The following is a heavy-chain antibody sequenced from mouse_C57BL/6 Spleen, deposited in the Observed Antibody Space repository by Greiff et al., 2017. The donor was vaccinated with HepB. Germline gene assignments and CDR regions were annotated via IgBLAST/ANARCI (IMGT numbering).Heavy chain of an antibody. CDR2: IDPSDSYT. Sequence: VQLQQPGAELVKPGASVKLSCKASGYTFTSYWMQWVKQRPGQGLEWIGEIDPSDSYTNYNQKFKGKATLTVDTSSSTAYMQLSSLTSEDSAVYYCARRGYGGYFDYWGQGTTLTVSS. D-gene: IGHD1-1*01. CDR1: GYTFTSYW. CDR3: ARRGYGGYFDY. J-gene: IGHJ2*01. V-gene: IGHV1-50*01.